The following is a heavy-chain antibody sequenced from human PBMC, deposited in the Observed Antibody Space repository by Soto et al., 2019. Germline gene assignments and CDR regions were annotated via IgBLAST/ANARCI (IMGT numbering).Heavy chain of an antibody. CDR3: ARSPTSAAAGTLFDP. J-gene: IGHJ5*02. D-gene: IGHD6-13*01. CDR1: GGSISSYY. Sequence: SLTCTVSGGSISSYYWSWIRQPPGKGLELIGYIYYSGSTNYNPSLKSRVTISVDTSKNQFSLKLSSVTAADTAVYYCARSPTSAAAGTLFDPWGQGTLVTVSS. V-gene: IGHV4-59*01. CDR2: IYYSGST.